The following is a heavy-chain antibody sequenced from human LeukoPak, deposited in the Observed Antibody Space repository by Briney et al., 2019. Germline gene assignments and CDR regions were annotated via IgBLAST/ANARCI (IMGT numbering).Heavy chain of an antibody. J-gene: IGHJ4*02. CDR1: RFTFSSYD. D-gene: IGHD6-19*01. CDR3: SRVGSSGWPNYFDS. Sequence: PGGSLRLSCAASRFTFSSYDMHWVRQATGKGLEWVSVIGTSGDTYYAGSVKGRFTISRENAKNSLYLQMNSLTAGDTAVYFCSRVGSSGWPNYFDSWGQGTLVTVSS. V-gene: IGHV3-13*04. CDR2: IGTSGDT.